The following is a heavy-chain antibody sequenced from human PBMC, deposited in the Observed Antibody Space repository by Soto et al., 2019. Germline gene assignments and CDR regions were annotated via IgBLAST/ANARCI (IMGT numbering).Heavy chain of an antibody. CDR3: AKGTPVNGDYALDY. CDR1: GFTFSNAW. V-gene: IGHV3-15*01. D-gene: IGHD4-17*01. Sequence: GGSLRLSCAASGFTFSNAWMSWVRQAPGKGLEWVGRIKSKTDGGTTDYAAPVKGRFTISRDDSKNTLFLQMNSLKTEDTAVYYCAKGTPVNGDYALDYWGQGSLVTVSS. CDR2: IKSKTDGGTT. J-gene: IGHJ4*02.